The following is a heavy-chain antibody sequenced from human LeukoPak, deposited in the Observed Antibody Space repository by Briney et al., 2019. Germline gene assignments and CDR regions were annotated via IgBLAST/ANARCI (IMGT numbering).Heavy chain of an antibody. J-gene: IGHJ6*04. D-gene: IGHD3-10*02. V-gene: IGHV3-9*01. CDR1: GFTFDDYA. Sequence: GGSLRLSCAPSGFTFDDYAMHWVRQAPGKGLEWVSGISWNSGSIGYADSVKGRFTISRDNAKNSLYLQMNSLRAEDTAVYYCAELGITMIGGVWGKGTTVTISS. CDR2: ISWNSGSI. CDR3: AELGITMIGGV.